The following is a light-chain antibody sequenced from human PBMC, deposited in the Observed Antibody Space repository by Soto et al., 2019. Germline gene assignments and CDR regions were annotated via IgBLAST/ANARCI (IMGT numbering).Light chain of an antibody. V-gene: IGLV2-14*03. J-gene: IGLJ2*01. Sequence: QSALTQPASVSGSPGQSITISCTGTGSDVGGYNYVSWYQHHPGKAPKLMIFDVTNRPSGVSNRFSGSKSANTASLTISGLQVEDEADYYCSSYATGSTPVVFGGGTKLTVL. CDR3: SSYATGSTPVV. CDR2: DVT. CDR1: GSDVGGYNY.